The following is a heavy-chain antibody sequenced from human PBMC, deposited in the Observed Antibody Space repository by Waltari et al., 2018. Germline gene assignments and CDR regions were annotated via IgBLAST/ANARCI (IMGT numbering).Heavy chain of an antibody. Sequence: EMQLVESGGGLVQPGGSLRLSCAACGFTFTTSEMNWVRQAPGKGLEWISYISSSGTSIYYADSVKGRFTISRDNAQDSLYLQMNSLRAEDTAVYYCARAAITGTGFDFWGQGSLVTVSS. V-gene: IGHV3-48*03. D-gene: IGHD1-20*01. CDR1: GFTFTTSE. CDR3: ARAAITGTGFDF. CDR2: ISSSGTSI. J-gene: IGHJ4*02.